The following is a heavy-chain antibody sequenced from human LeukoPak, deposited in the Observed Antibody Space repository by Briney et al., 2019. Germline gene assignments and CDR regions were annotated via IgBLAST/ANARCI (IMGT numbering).Heavy chain of an antibody. CDR1: GFTFSSYR. CDR2: ISSSSTYI. J-gene: IGHJ4*02. D-gene: IGHD3-10*01. CDR3: ASRITMVRGVIAY. V-gene: IGHV3-21*01. Sequence: GGSLRLSCAASGFTFSSYRMNWVRQAPGKGLEWVSSISSSSTYIHYADSVKGRFTISRGNAKNSLYLQMNSLRAEDTAVYYCASRITMVRGVIAYWGQGTLVAVSS.